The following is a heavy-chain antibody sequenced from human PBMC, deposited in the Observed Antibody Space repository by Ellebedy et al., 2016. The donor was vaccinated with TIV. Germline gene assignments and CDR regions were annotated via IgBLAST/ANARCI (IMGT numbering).Heavy chain of an antibody. CDR2: IAWDGSAT. J-gene: IGHJ4*02. CDR3: VKDAPNGSIDY. CDR1: GFTFERYN. V-gene: IGHV3-43*01. Sequence: GESLKISXAASGFTFERYNMHWVRQPPGKGLESVSIIAWDGSATKYADSAKGRFTISRDNRKNSLYLQMDNLATEDTAFYYCVKDAPNGSIDYWGQGTLVTVSS. D-gene: IGHD6-13*01.